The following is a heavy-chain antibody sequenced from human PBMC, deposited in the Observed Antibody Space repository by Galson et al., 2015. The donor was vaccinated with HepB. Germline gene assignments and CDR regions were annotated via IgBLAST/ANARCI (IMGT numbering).Heavy chain of an antibody. CDR1: GGSISSSSYY. D-gene: IGHD5-18*01. V-gene: IGHV4-39*01. CDR2: IYYSGST. CDR3: ATEDTAMDRKALAAFDI. J-gene: IGHJ3*02. Sequence: SETLSLTCTVSGGSISSSSYYWGWIRQPPGKGLEWIGSIYYSGSTYYNPSLKSRVTISVDTSKNQFSLKLSSVTAADTAVYYCATEDTAMDRKALAAFDIWGQGTMVTVSS.